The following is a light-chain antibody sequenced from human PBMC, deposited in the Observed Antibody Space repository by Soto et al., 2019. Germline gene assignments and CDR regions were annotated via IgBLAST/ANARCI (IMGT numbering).Light chain of an antibody. CDR1: RTDVAGGYDY. CDR2: DVS. V-gene: IGLV2-14*03. Sequence: QSALTQPASVSGSPGQSIAISCTGVRTDVAGGYDYVSWYQQHPGQAPQLIIYDVSNRPSGVSDRFSGSKSGNTASLTISGLQAEDEAAYSCTSSTSRTHFYVFATGTKV. J-gene: IGLJ1*01. CDR3: TSSTSRTHFYV.